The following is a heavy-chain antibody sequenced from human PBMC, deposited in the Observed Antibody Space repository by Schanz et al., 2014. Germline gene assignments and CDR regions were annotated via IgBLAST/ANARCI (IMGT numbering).Heavy chain of an antibody. CDR2: ISGRSSHI. D-gene: IGHD2-15*01. CDR1: GFTFNSYA. J-gene: IGHJ6*02. V-gene: IGHV3-23*01. Sequence: EVQLLDSGGGLVQPGGSLRLSCAASGFTFNSYAMTWVRQAPGKGLEWVSSISGRSSHIYYADSVKGRFTISRDNSENTLYLQMNSLSADDTAVFYCAKGMGYCSGGTCYDYYYYGLDVWGQGTTVTVSS. CDR3: AKGMGYCSGGTCYDYYYYGLDV.